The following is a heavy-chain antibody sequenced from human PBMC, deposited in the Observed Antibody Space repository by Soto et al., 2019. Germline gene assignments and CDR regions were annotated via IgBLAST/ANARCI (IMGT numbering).Heavy chain of an antibody. Sequence: ASVKVSCKASGYTFTSYAMHWVRQAPGQRLEWMGWINAGNGNTKYSQKFQGRVTITRDTSASTAYMELSSLRSEDTAVYYCARDTAMPSYYYYGMDVWGQGTTVTVSS. V-gene: IGHV1-3*01. CDR3: ARDTAMPSYYYYGMDV. CDR1: GYTFTSYA. D-gene: IGHD5-18*01. CDR2: INAGNGNT. J-gene: IGHJ6*02.